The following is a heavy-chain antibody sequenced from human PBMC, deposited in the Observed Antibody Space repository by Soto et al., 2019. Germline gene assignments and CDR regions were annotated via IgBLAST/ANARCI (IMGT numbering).Heavy chain of an antibody. J-gene: IGHJ5*02. Sequence: PGGSLRLSCVASGFTFSKYSMTWVRQAPGRGLECVANIKEDGREKYYVDSVKGRFSISRDNAKNSLYLQMNSLRAEDTAVYYCARWGTAVVVTPTGPEDYNFFDPWGQGILVTVSS. CDR3: ARWGTAVVVTPTGPEDYNFFDP. CDR2: IKEDGREK. D-gene: IGHD2-21*02. V-gene: IGHV3-7*01. CDR1: GFTFSKYS.